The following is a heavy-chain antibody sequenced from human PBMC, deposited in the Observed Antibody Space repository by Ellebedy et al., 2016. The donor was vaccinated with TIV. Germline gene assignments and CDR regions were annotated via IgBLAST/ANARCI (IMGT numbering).Heavy chain of an antibody. V-gene: IGHV3-23*01. CDR2: VSGGGDNT. J-gene: IGHJ6*02. CDR1: GFTFTNYA. D-gene: IGHD3-10*01. CDR3: AKDRGLNYYGSGSTYAMDV. Sequence: GGSLRLXXVASGFTFTNYAMTWVRQAPGKGLEWVSAVSGGGDNTYHADSVKGRFTISRDNSKNTLFLQMNSLRAEDTAIYYCAKDRGLNYYGSGSTYAMDVWGQGTTVTVSS.